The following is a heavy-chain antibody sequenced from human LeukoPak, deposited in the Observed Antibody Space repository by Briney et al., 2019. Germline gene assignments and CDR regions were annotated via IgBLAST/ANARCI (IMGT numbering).Heavy chain of an antibody. CDR1: GGSINTSPYY. V-gene: IGHV4-39*01. CDR3: ARRVVVTAIDY. CDR2: FYYSGST. Sequence: SETLSLTCSVSGGSINTSPYYWGWIRQSPGKGLEWIGTFYYSGSTYYNASLKSQVSISVDKSKNQFSLKLSSVTAADTAVYYCARRVVVTAIDYWGQGTLVTVSS. J-gene: IGHJ4*02. D-gene: IGHD2-21*02.